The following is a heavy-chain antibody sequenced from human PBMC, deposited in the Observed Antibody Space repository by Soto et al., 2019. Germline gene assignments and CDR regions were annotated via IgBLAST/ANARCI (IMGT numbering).Heavy chain of an antibody. V-gene: IGHV1-18*01. Sequence: ASVKVSCKASGYTFTSYGISWVRQAPGQGLEWMGWISAYNGNTNYAQKLQGRVTMTTDTSTSTAYMELRSLRSDDTAVYYCARDRVVGATSYYYGMDVWGQGTTVTVSS. CDR3: ARDRVVGATSYYYGMDV. J-gene: IGHJ6*02. CDR1: GYTFTSYG. D-gene: IGHD1-26*01. CDR2: ISAYNGNT.